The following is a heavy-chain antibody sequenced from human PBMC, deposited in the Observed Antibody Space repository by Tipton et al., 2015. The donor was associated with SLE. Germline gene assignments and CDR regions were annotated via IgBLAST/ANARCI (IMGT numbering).Heavy chain of an antibody. CDR2: IYYSGST. CDR1: GGSISSYY. J-gene: IGHJ4*02. V-gene: IGHV4-59*07. D-gene: IGHD5-12*01. Sequence: TLSLTCTVSGGSISSYYWSWIRQPPGKGLEWIGYIYYSGSTNYNPSLKSRVTISVDTSKNQFSLRLRSVTAADTAVYYCARYASGTFPRDLFDSWGQGTLLTVSS. CDR3: ARYASGTFPRDLFDS.